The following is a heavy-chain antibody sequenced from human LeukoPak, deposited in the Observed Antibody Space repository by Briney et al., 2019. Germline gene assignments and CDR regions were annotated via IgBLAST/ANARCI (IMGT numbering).Heavy chain of an antibody. Sequence: PGGSLRLSCAASGFSFSSYAMHWVRQAPGKGLEYVSAIGTNGGNTYYANSVKGRFTISRDNSKNTLYLQMGSLRAEDMAVYYCARAAYHGGNMAYFDYWGQGTLVTVSS. V-gene: IGHV3-64*01. CDR2: IGTNGGNT. CDR1: GFSFSSYA. CDR3: ARAAYHGGNMAYFDY. D-gene: IGHD4-23*01. J-gene: IGHJ4*02.